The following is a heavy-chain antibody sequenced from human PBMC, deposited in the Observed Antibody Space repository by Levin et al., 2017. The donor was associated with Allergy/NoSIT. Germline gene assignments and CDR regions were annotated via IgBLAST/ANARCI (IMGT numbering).Heavy chain of an antibody. Sequence: GGSLRLSCAASGFTFSSYAMHWVRQAPGKGLEWVAVISYDGSNKYYADSVKGRFTISRDNSKNTLYLQMNSLRAEDTAVYYCARDTPGGYYDSSGYKMFGNFDYWGQGTLVTVSS. J-gene: IGHJ4*02. CDR1: GFTFSSYA. V-gene: IGHV3-30-3*01. CDR3: ARDTPGGYYDSSGYKMFGNFDY. D-gene: IGHD3-22*01. CDR2: ISYDGSNK.